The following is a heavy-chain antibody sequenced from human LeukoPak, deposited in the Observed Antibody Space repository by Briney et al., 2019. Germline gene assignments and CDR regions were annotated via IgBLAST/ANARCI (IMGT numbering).Heavy chain of an antibody. CDR1: GGSVSSGSYY. CDR3: ASNDPTRGLRGYYYGMDV. Sequence: SETLSLTCTVSGGSVSSGSYYWSWIRQPPGKGLEWIGYIYDTGTTYYNPSLKSRVTISVDTSKNQFSLKLSSVTAADTAVYYCASNDPTRGLRGYYYGMDVWGQGTTVTVSS. CDR2: IYDTGTT. J-gene: IGHJ6*02. D-gene: IGHD3-10*01. V-gene: IGHV4-61*01.